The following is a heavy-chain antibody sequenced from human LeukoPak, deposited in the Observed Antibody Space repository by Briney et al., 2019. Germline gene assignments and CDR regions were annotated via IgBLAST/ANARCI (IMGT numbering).Heavy chain of an antibody. D-gene: IGHD2-15*01. J-gene: IGHJ4*02. CDR1: GFTFSSYS. CDR2: ISSSSSYI. Sequence: GGSLRLSCAASGFTFSSYSMNWVRQAPGKGLEWVSSISSSSSYIYYADSVKGRFTISRDNAKNSLYLQMNSLRAEDTAVYYCARAVVVAATQLDYWGQGTLVTVSS. V-gene: IGHV3-21*01. CDR3: ARAVVVAATQLDY.